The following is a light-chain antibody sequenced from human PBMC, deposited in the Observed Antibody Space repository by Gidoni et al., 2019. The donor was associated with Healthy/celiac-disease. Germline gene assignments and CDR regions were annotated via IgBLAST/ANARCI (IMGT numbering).Light chain of an antibody. J-gene: IGKJ1*01. CDR3: LQHNSYPLT. Sequence: DIQMTQSPSSLSASVGDRVTITCRSSQGIRSDLGWYQKKPGKAPKRLIYAASSLQSGVPSRFSGSGSGTEFTLTISSLQPEDFATYYCLQHNSYPLTFGQGTKVEIK. CDR2: AAS. V-gene: IGKV1-17*01. CDR1: QGIRSD.